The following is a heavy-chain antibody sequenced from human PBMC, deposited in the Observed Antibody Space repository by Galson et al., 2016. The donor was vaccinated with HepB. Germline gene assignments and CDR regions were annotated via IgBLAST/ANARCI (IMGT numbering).Heavy chain of an antibody. D-gene: IGHD6-19*01. V-gene: IGHV3-23*01. CDR3: AKDPYYSSGWGAFES. CDR2: ISTSGSST. Sequence: SLRLSCAASGFTFSSYAMGWVRQAPRKGLEWVSAISTSGSSTAYADSVKGRFSISRDNSRTTLDLQMHSLRGEDTALYYCAKDPYYSSGWGAFESWGQGTLVTVSS. J-gene: IGHJ4*02. CDR1: GFTFSSYA.